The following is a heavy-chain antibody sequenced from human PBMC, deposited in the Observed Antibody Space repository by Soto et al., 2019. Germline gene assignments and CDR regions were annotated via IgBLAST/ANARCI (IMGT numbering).Heavy chain of an antibody. D-gene: IGHD3-10*01. J-gene: IGHJ4*02. CDR3: ARWAGDYYFDY. V-gene: IGHV1-3*01. CDR2: INAFSGNT. CDR1: GYTFTSNA. Sequence: GASVNVSCKASGYTFTSNAIHWVRQAPGQRLEWMGWINAFSGNTKYSPKFQGRVTITRDTSASPVYMELSSLGSEDTAVYYCARWAGDYYFDYWGQGTLVTVSS.